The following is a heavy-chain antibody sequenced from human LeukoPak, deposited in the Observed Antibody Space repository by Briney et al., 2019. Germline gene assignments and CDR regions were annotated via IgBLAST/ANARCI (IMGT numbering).Heavy chain of an antibody. J-gene: IGHJ6*03. Sequence: PSETLSLTCSVSGGSISSYYWSWIRQPPGKGLEWIGYIYYSGRTNYNPSLKSRVTISVDTSKNQFSLKLSSVTAADTAVYYCARRADGDYRYYYYYMDVWGKGTTVTVSS. V-gene: IGHV4-59*01. CDR1: GGSISSYY. CDR3: ARRADGDYRYYYYYMDV. CDR2: IYYSGRT. D-gene: IGHD4-17*01.